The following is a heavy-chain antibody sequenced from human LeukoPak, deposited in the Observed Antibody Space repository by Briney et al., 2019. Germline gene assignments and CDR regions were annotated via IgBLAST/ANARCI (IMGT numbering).Heavy chain of an antibody. CDR1: GSTFSDYS. D-gene: IGHD3-22*01. Sequence: PGGSLRLSCGASGSTFSDYSMNWVRQAPGKGLEWVASNTSSTHTYYADSVRGRFTISRDNANKLLFLQMNSLRAEDTAAYYCERETPTYYYGSRGYYYFDSWGRGTLVPVSS. CDR3: ERETPTYYYGSRGYYYFDS. V-gene: IGHV3-69-1*02. CDR2: NTSSTHT. J-gene: IGHJ4*02.